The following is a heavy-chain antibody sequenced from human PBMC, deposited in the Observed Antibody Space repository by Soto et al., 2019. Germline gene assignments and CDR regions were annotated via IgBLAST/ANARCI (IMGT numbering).Heavy chain of an antibody. Sequence: SETLSLTCTVSGGSVSSGSYYWSWIRQPPGKGLEWIGYIYYSGSTNYNPSLKSRVTISVDTSKNQFSLKLSSVTAADTAVYYCARDSLLDDFWSGRSDYWGQGTLVTVSS. J-gene: IGHJ4*02. CDR2: IYYSGST. CDR1: GGSVSSGSYY. V-gene: IGHV4-61*01. CDR3: ARDSLLDDFWSGRSDY. D-gene: IGHD3-3*01.